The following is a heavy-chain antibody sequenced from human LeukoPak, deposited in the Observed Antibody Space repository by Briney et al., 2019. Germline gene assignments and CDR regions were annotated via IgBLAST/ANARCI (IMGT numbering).Heavy chain of an antibody. V-gene: IGHV4-34*01. D-gene: IGHD2-2*01. Sequence: SEPLSLPCTVYGGPLSRYYWSWLRHPPGKGLVWFREINHSGSTNYNPSLKSRVTISVDTSKNQFSLKLSSVTAADTAVYYCARVLRSPAAISRVVYYGMDVWGKGTTVTVSS. CDR3: ARVLRSPAAISRVVYYGMDV. CDR1: GGPLSRYY. CDR2: INHSGST. J-gene: IGHJ6*04.